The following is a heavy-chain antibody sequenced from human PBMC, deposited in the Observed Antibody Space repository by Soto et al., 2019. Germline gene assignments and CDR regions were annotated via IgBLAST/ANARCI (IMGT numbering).Heavy chain of an antibody. CDR3: SRVGGSTWH. V-gene: IGHV3-74*01. J-gene: IGHJ4*02. CDR2: INSDGSST. CDR1: GFTFISYW. D-gene: IGHD1-26*01. Sequence: GGSLRLSCAASGFTFISYWIHWVRQAPGKGLVWVSRINSDGSSTNYADFVKGRFTISRDNAKNTLYLQMNSLRVEDTAVYYCSRVGGSTWHWGQGTLVTGSS.